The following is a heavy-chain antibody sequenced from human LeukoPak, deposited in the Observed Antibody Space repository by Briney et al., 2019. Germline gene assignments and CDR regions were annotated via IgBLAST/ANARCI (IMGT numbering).Heavy chain of an antibody. Sequence: GESLKISCKASGFSFTTYWIGWVRQMPGKGLEWMGMFFPGDSDTRKSPSFEGQVTLSADNSITTAYLQWSSLKASDTAMYYCARGPRGGNWVEALDYWGQGTLVTVSS. CDR3: ARGPRGGNWVEALDY. V-gene: IGHV5-51*01. CDR1: GFSFTTYW. J-gene: IGHJ4*02. D-gene: IGHD7-27*01. CDR2: FFPGDSDT.